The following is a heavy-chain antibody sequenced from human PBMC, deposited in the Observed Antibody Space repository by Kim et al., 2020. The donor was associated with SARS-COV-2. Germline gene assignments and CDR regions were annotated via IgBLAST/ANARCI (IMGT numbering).Heavy chain of an antibody. CDR2: VNHSCSA. V-gene: IGHV4-34*01. CDR3: TTVAHIAALSA. Sequence: SETLSLTCTVYGGSFSGDYYYWSCHPPDKGLELVWKVNHSCSANYNQSLNSQVTISIHASNNQFSLKLHSFTTPATAMYAYTTVAHIAALSAWVRGT. CDR1: GGSFSGDY. J-gene: IGHJ5*02. D-gene: IGHD6-6*01.